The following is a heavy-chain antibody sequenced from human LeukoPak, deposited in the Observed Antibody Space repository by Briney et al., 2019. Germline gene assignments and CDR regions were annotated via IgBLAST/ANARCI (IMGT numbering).Heavy chain of an antibody. CDR3: ARDTFGVVRGAVY. J-gene: IGHJ4*02. D-gene: IGHD3-3*01. V-gene: IGHV3-53*01. CDR2: IYSGGST. Sequence: GGSLRLSCAASGFTVSSNYMSWVRQAPGKGLEWVSVIYSGGSTYYADSVKGRFTISRDNSKNTLYLQMNSLRAEDTAVYYCARDTFGVVRGAVYWGQGTLVTVSS. CDR1: GFTVSSNY.